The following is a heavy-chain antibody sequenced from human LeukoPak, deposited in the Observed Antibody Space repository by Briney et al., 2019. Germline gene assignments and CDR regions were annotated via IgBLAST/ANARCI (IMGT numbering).Heavy chain of an antibody. CDR1: GGSISSYY. CDR3: ARGGLVVVVAATQDLDYYGMDV. D-gene: IGHD2-15*01. Sequence: PSETLSLTCTVSGGSISSYYWSWIRQPAGKGLEWIGRIYTSGSTNYIPSLKSRVTMSVDTSKNQFSLKLSSVTAADTAVYYCARGGLVVVVAATQDLDYYGMDVWGQGTTVTVSS. V-gene: IGHV4-4*07. CDR2: IYTSGST. J-gene: IGHJ6*02.